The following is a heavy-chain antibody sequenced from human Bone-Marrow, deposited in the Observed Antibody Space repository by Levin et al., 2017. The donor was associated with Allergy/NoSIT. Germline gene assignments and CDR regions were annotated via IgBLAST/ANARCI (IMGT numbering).Heavy chain of an antibody. V-gene: IGHV4-59*01. CDR2: FDDSGTS. CDR1: DVSIKTYY. Sequence: PSETLSLTCTVSDVSIKTYYWSWVRQSPERGLEWIGYFDDSGTSAYNPSFKSRATISIDTSNNRFSLKLTSVTAADTAVYYCAKSRFSSSWYGAAMDVWGQGATVIVSS. D-gene: IGHD6-13*01. J-gene: IGHJ6*02. CDR3: AKSRFSSSWYGAAMDV.